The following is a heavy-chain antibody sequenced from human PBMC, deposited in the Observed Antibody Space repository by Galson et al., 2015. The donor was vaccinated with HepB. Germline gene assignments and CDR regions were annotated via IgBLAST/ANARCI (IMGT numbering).Heavy chain of an antibody. CDR1: GFTFSSYA. J-gene: IGHJ4*02. V-gene: IGHV3-23*01. CDR2: ISGSGGST. D-gene: IGHD3-3*01. CDR3: AKDLVRLRFLEWPPGANHGHDY. Sequence: SLRLSCAASGFTFSSYAMSWVRQAPGKGLEWVSAISGSGGSTYYADSVKGRFTISRDNSKNTLYLQMNSLRAEDTAVYYCAKDLVRLRFLEWPPGANHGHDYWGQGTLVTVSS.